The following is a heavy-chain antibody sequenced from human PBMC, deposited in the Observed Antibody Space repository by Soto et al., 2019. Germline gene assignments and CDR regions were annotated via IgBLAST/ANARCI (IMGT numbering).Heavy chain of an antibody. D-gene: IGHD3-10*01. CDR1: GYTFTSYG. CDR2: ISVYNGNT. CDR3: ASGWFGEFVYYFDY. Sequence: QVQLVQSGAEVKKPGASVKVSCKASGYTFTSYGISWVRQAPGQGLEWMGWISVYNGNTNYAQKLQGRVTMTTDTSTSPDYMELRSLRSDDTAVYYCASGWFGEFVYYFDYWGQGTLVTVSS. V-gene: IGHV1-18*01. J-gene: IGHJ4*02.